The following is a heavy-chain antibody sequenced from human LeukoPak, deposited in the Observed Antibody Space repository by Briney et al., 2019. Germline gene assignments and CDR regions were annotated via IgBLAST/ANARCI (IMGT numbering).Heavy chain of an antibody. CDR2: INHSGST. D-gene: IGHD2-15*01. J-gene: IGHJ4*02. Sequence: PSETLSLTCAVYGGSFSGYYWSWIRPPPGKGLEWIGEINHSGSTNYNPSLKSRVTISVDTSKNQFPLKLSSVTAADTAVYYCARDLGYCSGGSCYSAGYFDYWGQGTLVTVSS. V-gene: IGHV4-34*01. CDR3: ARDLGYCSGGSCYSAGYFDY. CDR1: GGSFSGYY.